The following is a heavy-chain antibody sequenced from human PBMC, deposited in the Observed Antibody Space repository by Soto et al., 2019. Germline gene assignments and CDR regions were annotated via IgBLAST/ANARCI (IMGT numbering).Heavy chain of an antibody. CDR2: IWYDGSNK. CDR3: ARDPVSDSSSWSFDY. V-gene: IGHV3-33*01. J-gene: IGHJ4*02. D-gene: IGHD6-13*01. CDR1: GFTFSSYG. Sequence: QVQLVESGGGVVQPGRSLRLSCAASGFTFSSYGMHWVRQAPGKGLEWVAVIWYDGSNKYYADSVKGRFTISRDNSKNTLYLQMNSLRAEDTAVYYCARDPVSDSSSWSFDYWGQGTLVTVSS.